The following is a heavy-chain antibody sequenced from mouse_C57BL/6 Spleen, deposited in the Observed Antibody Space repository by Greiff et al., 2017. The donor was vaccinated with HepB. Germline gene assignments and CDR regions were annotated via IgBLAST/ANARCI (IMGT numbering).Heavy chain of an antibody. CDR3: AKRYNYGSSYNWYVDV. V-gene: IGHV1-80*01. J-gene: IGHJ1*03. CDR1: GYAFSSYW. CDR2: IYPGDGDT. D-gene: IGHD1-1*01. Sequence: VQVVESGAELVKPGASVKISCKASGYAFSSYWMNWVKQRPGKGLEWIGQIYPGDGDTNYNGKFKGKATLTADKSSSTAYMQLSSLTSEDSAVYVCAKRYNYGSSYNWYVDVWGTGTTVTVSS.